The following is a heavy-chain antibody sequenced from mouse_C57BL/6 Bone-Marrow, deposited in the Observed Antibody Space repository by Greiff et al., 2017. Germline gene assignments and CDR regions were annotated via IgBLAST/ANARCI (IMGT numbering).Heavy chain of an antibody. J-gene: IGHJ2*01. V-gene: IGHV1-22*01. CDR1: GYTFTDYN. D-gene: IGHD2-4*01. Sequence: EVKLQESGPELVKPGASVKMSCKASGYTFTDYNMHWVKQSHGKSLEWIGYINPNNGGTSYNQKFKGKATLTVNKSSSTAYMELRSLTSEDSAVYYCARFSSSTMIKYFDYWGQGTTLTVSS. CDR3: ARFSSSTMIKYFDY. CDR2: INPNNGGT.